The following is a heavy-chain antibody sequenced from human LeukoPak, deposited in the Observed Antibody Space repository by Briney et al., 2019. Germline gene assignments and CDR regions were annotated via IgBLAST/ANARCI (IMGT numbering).Heavy chain of an antibody. CDR3: ASSRRWFGE. CDR2: IKQDGSEK. Sequence: PGGSLRLSCAASGFTFRSYWVSWVRQAPGKGLEWVANIKQDGSEKYYVDSVKGRFTISRDNAKNSLYLQMNSLRAEDTAVYYCASSRRWFGEGGQGTLVTVSS. J-gene: IGHJ4*02. D-gene: IGHD3-10*01. CDR1: GFTFRSYW. V-gene: IGHV3-7*01.